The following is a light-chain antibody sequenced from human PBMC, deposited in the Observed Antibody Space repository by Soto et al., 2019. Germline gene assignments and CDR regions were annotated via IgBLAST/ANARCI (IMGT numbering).Light chain of an antibody. Sequence: EIVLTQSPGTLSLSPGERATLSCRASQSVSSSYLAWYQHKPGQAPRLLIYATSSRVTGVPDRFSGSGSGTDFTLTINRLEPEDFAVYYCQQFGGSPPRLTFGGGTKVEIK. CDR3: QQFGGSPPRLT. CDR2: ATS. J-gene: IGKJ4*01. CDR1: QSVSSSY. V-gene: IGKV3-20*01.